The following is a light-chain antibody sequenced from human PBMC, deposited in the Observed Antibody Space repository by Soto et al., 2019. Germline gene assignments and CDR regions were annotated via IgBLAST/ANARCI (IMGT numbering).Light chain of an antibody. CDR3: TSYTSNSAPSL. CDR2: EVS. J-gene: IGLJ1*01. V-gene: IGLV2-14*01. Sequence: QSALTQAAAVSGSPGQSISISCARTSTDVGSYDFVSWYQQHPGKAPKLVISEVSNRPSGVSNRFSGSKSGNTASLTISGLQAEDDADYYCTSYTSNSAPSLFGTGTKVTVL. CDR1: STDVGSYDF.